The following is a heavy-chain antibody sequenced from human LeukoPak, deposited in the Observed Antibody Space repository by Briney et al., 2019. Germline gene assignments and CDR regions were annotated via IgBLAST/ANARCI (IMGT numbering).Heavy chain of an antibody. CDR2: INPNSGGT. D-gene: IGHD2-15*01. V-gene: IGHV1-2*04. CDR3: ARDGCSGGSCPYGMDV. Sequence: ASVKVSCEASGYTFTGYYMHWVRQAPGQGLEWMGWINPNSGGTNYAQKFQGWVTMTRDTSISTAYMELSRLRSDDTAVYYCARDGCSGGSCPYGMDVWGQGTTVTVSS. CDR1: GYTFTGYY. J-gene: IGHJ6*02.